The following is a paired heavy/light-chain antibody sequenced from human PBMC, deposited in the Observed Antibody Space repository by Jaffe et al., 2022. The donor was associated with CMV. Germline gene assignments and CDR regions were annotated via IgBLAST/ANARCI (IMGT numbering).Light chain of an antibody. J-gene: IGLJ1*01. CDR1: TGAVTSGHY. Sequence: QAVVTQEPSLTVSPGGTVTLTCGSSTGAVTSGHYPYWFQQKPGQAPRTLIYDTSNKHSWTPARFSGSLLGGKAALTLSGAQPEDEAEYYCLLSYSGAQVFGTGTKVTVL. CDR3: LLSYSGAQV. CDR2: DTS. V-gene: IGLV7-46*01.
Heavy chain of an antibody. CDR1: GGTFSSYA. J-gene: IGHJ6*02. Sequence: QVQLVQSGAEVKKPGSSVKVSCKASGGTFSSYAISWVRQAPGQGLEWMGGIIPIFGTANYAQKFQGRVTITADESTSTAYMELSSLRSEDTAVYYCAREWGPMVRGAIYYYYYGMDVWGQGTTVTVSS. CDR2: IIPIFGTA. V-gene: IGHV1-69*01. CDR3: AREWGPMVRGAIYYYYYGMDV. D-gene: IGHD3-10*01.